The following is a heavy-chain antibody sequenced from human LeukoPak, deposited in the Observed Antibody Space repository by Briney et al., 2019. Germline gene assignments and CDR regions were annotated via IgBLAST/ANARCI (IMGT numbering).Heavy chain of an antibody. J-gene: IGHJ6*02. V-gene: IGHV3-64D*06. Sequence: GGSLRLSCSASGFTFSSYALHWVRQAPGKGLEYVSAISNNGGSTYYADSVKGRFTISRDNSKNTLYLQMSSLRPEDTAVYYCVPFRYYDMDVWGQGPTVTVSS. CDR2: ISNNGGST. CDR3: VPFRYYDMDV. CDR1: GFTFSSYA.